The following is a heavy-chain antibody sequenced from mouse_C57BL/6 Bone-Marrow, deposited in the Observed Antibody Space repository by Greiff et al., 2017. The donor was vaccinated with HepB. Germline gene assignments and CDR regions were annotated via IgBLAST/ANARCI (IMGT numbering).Heavy chain of an antibody. CDR1: GFTFSNYW. V-gene: IGHV6-3*01. J-gene: IGHJ4*01. D-gene: IGHD2-14*01. CDR3: TGGVGVRRDYYAMDY. CDR2: IRLKSDNYAT. Sequence: EVKVVESGGGLVQPGGSMKLSCVASGFTFSNYWMNWVRQSPEKGLEWVAQIRLKSDNYATHYAESVKGRFTISRDDSKSSVYLQMNNLRAEDTGIYYCTGGVGVRRDYYAMDYWGQGTSVTVSS.